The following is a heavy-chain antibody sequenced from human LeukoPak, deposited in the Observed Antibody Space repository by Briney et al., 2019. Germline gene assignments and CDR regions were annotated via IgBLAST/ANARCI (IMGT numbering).Heavy chain of an antibody. CDR2: TNWNGGNT. CDR1: GFTFDDYG. CDR3: ARDRRYSASWYSRSGYFDL. J-gene: IGHJ2*01. V-gene: IGHV3-20*04. Sequence: GGSLRLSCAASGFTFDDYGMSWVRQVPGKGLEWVSGTNWNGGNTGYADSVKGRFTISRDNAKNSLSLQMHSLRAEDTALYYCARDRRYSASWYSRSGYFDLWGRGTLVTVSS. D-gene: IGHD6-13*01.